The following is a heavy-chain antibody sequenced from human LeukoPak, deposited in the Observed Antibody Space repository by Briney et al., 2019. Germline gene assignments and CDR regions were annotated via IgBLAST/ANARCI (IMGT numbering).Heavy chain of an antibody. CDR3: ARHGLWFGELYPFDP. V-gene: IGHV4-31*03. CDR1: GASISSGGYY. J-gene: IGHJ5*02. Sequence: PSQTLSLTCTVSGASISSGGYYWSWIRQHPGKGLEWIGYIFYSGSTYYNPSLKSRVTISVDTSKNQFSLKLSSVTAADTAVYYCARHGLWFGELYPFDPWGQGTLVTVSS. D-gene: IGHD3-10*01. CDR2: IFYSGST.